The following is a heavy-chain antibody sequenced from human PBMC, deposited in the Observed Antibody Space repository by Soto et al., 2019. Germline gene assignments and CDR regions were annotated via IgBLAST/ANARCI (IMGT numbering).Heavy chain of an antibody. J-gene: IGHJ4*02. CDR2: ISAYNGNT. V-gene: IGHV1-18*04. Sequence: ASVKVSCKASGYTFTSYGISWVRQAPGQGLEWMGWISAYNGNTNYAQKLQGRVTMTTDTSTSTAYMELRSLRSDDTAVYYCAGVRGGSYYLISFYYLDYWGQGTLVTASS. D-gene: IGHD1-26*01. CDR3: AGVRGGSYYLISFYYLDY. CDR1: GYTFTSYG.